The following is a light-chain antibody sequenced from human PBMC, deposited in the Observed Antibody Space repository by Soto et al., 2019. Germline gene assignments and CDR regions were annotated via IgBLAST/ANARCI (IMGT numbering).Light chain of an antibody. CDR3: QKYDTAPQT. J-gene: IGKJ1*01. CDR2: AAS. V-gene: IGKV1-27*01. Sequence: DIQMTQSPSSLSASVGDTVTITCRASQGIIDYLAWYQQRPGKVPQLLIYAASTLQTGVPSRFSGSGAGTDFTLTISSLQHEDVGSYYCQKYDTAPQTFGQGTRVEIK. CDR1: QGIIDY.